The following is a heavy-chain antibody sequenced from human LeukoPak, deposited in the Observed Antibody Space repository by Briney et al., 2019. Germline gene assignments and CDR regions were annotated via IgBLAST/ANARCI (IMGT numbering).Heavy chain of an antibody. CDR3: ARDPRGSSSYFDY. Sequence: TETLSLTCTVSGGSISSYYWSWIRQPPGKGLEWIGYIYYSGSTNYNPSLKSRVTISVDTSKNQFSLKLSSVTAADTAVYYCARDPRGSSSYFDYWGQGTLVTVSS. V-gene: IGHV4-59*01. J-gene: IGHJ4*02. D-gene: IGHD6-6*01. CDR1: GGSISSYY. CDR2: IYYSGST.